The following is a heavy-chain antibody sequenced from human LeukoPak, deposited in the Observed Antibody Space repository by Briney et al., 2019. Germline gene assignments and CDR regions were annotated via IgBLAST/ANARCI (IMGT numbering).Heavy chain of an antibody. Sequence: ASVKVSCKASGYTFTSYGISWVRQAPGQGLEWMGWISAYNGNTNYAQKLQGRVTMTTDTSTSTAYMELRSLRSEDTAVYYCARRDDSSGYYYGGYDYWGQGTLVTVSS. D-gene: IGHD3-22*01. J-gene: IGHJ4*02. V-gene: IGHV1-18*01. CDR3: ARRDDSSGYYYGGYDY. CDR1: GYTFTSYG. CDR2: ISAYNGNT.